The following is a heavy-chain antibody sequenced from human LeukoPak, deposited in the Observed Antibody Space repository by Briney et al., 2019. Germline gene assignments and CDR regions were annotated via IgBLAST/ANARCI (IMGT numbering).Heavy chain of an antibody. D-gene: IGHD3-10*01. V-gene: IGHV3-7*01. CDR3: ARGVVRGVTVIYYYYMDV. Sequence: GGSLRLSCAASGFTFSSYWMSWVRQPPGKGLEGVANIKQDGREKYYVDSVKGRFTISRDNDKNSLYLQMNSLRAEDTAVYYCARGVVRGVTVIYYYYMDVWGKGTTVTVSS. CDR2: IKQDGREK. J-gene: IGHJ6*03. CDR1: GFTFSSYW.